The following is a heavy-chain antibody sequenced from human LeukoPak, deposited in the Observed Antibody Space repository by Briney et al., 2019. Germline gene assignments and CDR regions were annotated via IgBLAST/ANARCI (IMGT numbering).Heavy chain of an antibody. V-gene: IGHV3-66*01. CDR2: IYSGGST. Sequence: GGSLRLSCAVSGFTVSSNYMSWFGQAPGKGLEWVSIIYSGGSTYYADSVKGRFTISRDNSKNTLYLQMNSLRAEDTAVYYCAKTPHYDFWSGIFDYWGQGTLVTVSS. D-gene: IGHD3-3*01. J-gene: IGHJ4*02. CDR1: GFTVSSNY. CDR3: AKTPHYDFWSGIFDY.